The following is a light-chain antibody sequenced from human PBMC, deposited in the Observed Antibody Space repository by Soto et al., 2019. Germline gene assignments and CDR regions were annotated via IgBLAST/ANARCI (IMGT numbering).Light chain of an antibody. J-gene: IGKJ5*01. CDR2: GAS. CDR3: QQYHNWPPIT. Sequence: EIVMTQSPATLSVSPGERATLSCRASQSVSNTYVAWYQHIPGQTPRLLIYGASNRATGIPARFSGSGSETDFTLTISSLQSEDSAVYYCQQYHNWPPITFGQGTRLEIK. V-gene: IGKV3D-15*01. CDR1: QSVSNT.